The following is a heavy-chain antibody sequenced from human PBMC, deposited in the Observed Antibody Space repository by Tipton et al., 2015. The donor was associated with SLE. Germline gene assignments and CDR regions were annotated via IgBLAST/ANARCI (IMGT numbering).Heavy chain of an antibody. CDR3: ARDSYYYDSSGYPNDAFDI. Sequence: LSLTCTVSGVSISSYYWSWIRQPPGKGLEWIGYIYTSGSTNYNPSLKSRVTISVDTSKNQFSLKLSSVTAADTAVYYCARDSYYYDSSGYPNDAFDIWGQGTMVTVSS. CDR1: GVSISSYY. D-gene: IGHD3-22*01. CDR2: IYTSGST. J-gene: IGHJ3*02. V-gene: IGHV4-4*08.